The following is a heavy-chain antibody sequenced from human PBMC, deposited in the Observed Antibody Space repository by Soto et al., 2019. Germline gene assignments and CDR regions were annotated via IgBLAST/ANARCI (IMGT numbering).Heavy chain of an antibody. CDR2: TSWNSGSI. Sequence: HPGGSLRLSCAASGFTFDDYAMHWVRQTPGKGLEWVSGTSWNSGSIGYADSVKGRFTISRDNAKNSLYLQMNSLRAEDTALYYCAKDRVAGTATYSYYFDYWGQGTLVTVSS. D-gene: IGHD6-19*01. CDR3: AKDRVAGTATYSYYFDY. V-gene: IGHV3-9*01. J-gene: IGHJ4*02. CDR1: GFTFDDYA.